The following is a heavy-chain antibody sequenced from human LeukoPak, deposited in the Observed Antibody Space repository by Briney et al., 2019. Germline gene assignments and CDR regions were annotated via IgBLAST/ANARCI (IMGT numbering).Heavy chain of an antibody. D-gene: IGHD3-10*01. CDR3: ASDRGGGNYFDY. Sequence: ASVKVSCTASGGTFSSYAISWVRQAPGQGLEWMGGIIPIFGTANYAQKFQGRVTFTADKSTSTAYMELSSLRSEDTAVYYCASDRGGGNYFDYWGQGTLVTVSS. CDR1: GGTFSSYA. CDR2: IIPIFGTA. J-gene: IGHJ4*02. V-gene: IGHV1-69*06.